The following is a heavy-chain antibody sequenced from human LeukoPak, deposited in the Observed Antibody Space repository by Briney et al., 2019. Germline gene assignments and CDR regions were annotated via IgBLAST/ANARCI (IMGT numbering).Heavy chain of an antibody. D-gene: IGHD5-12*01. Sequence: PGRSLRLSCAASGITFSSYGMHWVRQAPGKGLEWVAVISKDGSNKYYADSVKGRFTISRDNSKNTLYLQMNSLRGEDTAVYYCAKASGYERHNWFDPWGQGTLVTVSS. CDR3: AKASGYERHNWFDP. V-gene: IGHV3-30*18. J-gene: IGHJ5*02. CDR2: ISKDGSNK. CDR1: GITFSSYG.